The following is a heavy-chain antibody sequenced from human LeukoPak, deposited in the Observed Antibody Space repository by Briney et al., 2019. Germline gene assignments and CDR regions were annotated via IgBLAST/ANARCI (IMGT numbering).Heavy chain of an antibody. V-gene: IGHV3-30*02. CDR3: AKDSGSYYTSDY. J-gene: IGHJ4*02. Sequence: GGSLRLSCAASAFTFNNYDMHWVRQAPGKGLEWVAFIRYDGSNKYYADFVEGRFTISRDNSKNTLYLLMNSLRAEDTAVYYCAKDSGSYYTSDYWGQGTLVTVFS. CDR1: AFTFNNYD. CDR2: IRYDGSNK. D-gene: IGHD3-10*01.